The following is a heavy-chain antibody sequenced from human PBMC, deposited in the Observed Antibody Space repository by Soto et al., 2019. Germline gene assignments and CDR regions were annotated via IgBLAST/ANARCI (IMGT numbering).Heavy chain of an antibody. J-gene: IGHJ4*02. CDR3: ARDQGRSWLDY. V-gene: IGHV3-30-3*01. CDR2: ISYDGSNK. CDR1: GFTFSSYA. Sequence: QVQLVESGGGVVQPGRSLRLSCAASGFTFSSYAMHWVRQAPGKGLEWVAVISYDGSNKYYADSVKGRFTISRDNSKNTLYLQMNSLRAEDTAVYYCARDQGRSWLDYWGQGTLVTVSS. D-gene: IGHD6-13*01.